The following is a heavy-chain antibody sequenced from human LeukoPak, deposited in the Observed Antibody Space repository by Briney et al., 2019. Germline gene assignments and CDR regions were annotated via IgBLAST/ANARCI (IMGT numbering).Heavy chain of an antibody. J-gene: IGHJ6*02. CDR2: ISAIDGNT. CDR1: GYTFTSYG. D-gene: IGHD3-3*01. Sequence: ASVKVSCKASGYTFTSYGISWVRQAPGQGLEWMGWISAIDGNTDYPQKLQGRVTMTTDTSTSTAYMELRSLRSDDTAVYYCARDHHITIFGVVIFDYYYYGMDVWGQGTTVTVSS. V-gene: IGHV1-18*01. CDR3: ARDHHITIFGVVIFDYYYYGMDV.